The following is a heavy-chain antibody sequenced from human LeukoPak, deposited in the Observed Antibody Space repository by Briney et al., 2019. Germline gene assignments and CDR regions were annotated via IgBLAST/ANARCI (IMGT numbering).Heavy chain of an antibody. Sequence: GGSLRLSCAASGFTVSSNYMSWVRQAPGKGLEWVSVIYSGGSTYYADSVKGRFTISRDNSKNTLYLQMNSLRAEDTAVYYCARELSSSWYGYFDYWGQGTLVTVSS. D-gene: IGHD6-13*01. CDR1: GFTVSSNY. V-gene: IGHV3-53*01. CDR2: IYSGGST. CDR3: ARELSSSWYGYFDY. J-gene: IGHJ4*02.